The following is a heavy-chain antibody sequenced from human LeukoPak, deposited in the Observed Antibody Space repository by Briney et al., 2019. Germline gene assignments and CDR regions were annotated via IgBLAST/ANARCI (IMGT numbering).Heavy chain of an antibody. CDR1: GFTFSNAW. CDR2: IKSKTDGGTT. V-gene: IGHV3-15*01. J-gene: IGHJ6*04. CDR3: TTEIVRITIFGVEDV. D-gene: IGHD3-3*01. Sequence: GGSLRLSCAASGFTFSNAWMNWVRQAPGKGLEWVGRIKSKTDGGTTDYAAPVKGRFTISRDDSKNTLYLQMNSLKTEDTAVYYCTTEIVRITIFGVEDVWGKGTTVTVSS.